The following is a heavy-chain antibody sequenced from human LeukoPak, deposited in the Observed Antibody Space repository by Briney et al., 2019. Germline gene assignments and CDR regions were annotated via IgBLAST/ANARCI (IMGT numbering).Heavy chain of an antibody. V-gene: IGHV3-30*18. J-gene: IGHJ5*02. CDR3: AKDGGDHRNSWFDP. CDR2: ISYDGNNQ. D-gene: IGHD2-21*02. CDR1: GLNFTSNG. Sequence: GGSLRLFCVVSGLNFTSNGMHWVRQAPGKGLEWVAVISYDGNNQYYADSVKGRFTISRDNSKNTLYLQMSSLRVEDTALYYCAKDGGDHRNSWFDPWGQGTLVTVSS.